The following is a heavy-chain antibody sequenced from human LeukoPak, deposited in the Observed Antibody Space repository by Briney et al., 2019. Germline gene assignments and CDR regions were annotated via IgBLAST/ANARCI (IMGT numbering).Heavy chain of an antibody. J-gene: IGHJ4*02. CDR2: IIPILGIA. D-gene: IGHD3-22*01. V-gene: IGHV1-69*02. CDR3: ARGYYYDSSGVDD. Sequence: GSSVKVSCKASGGTFISYTISWVRQAPGQGLEWMGRIIPILGIANYAQKFQGRVTITADKSTSTAYMELSSLRSEDTAVYYCARGYYYDSSGVDDWGQGTLVTVDS. CDR1: GGTFISYT.